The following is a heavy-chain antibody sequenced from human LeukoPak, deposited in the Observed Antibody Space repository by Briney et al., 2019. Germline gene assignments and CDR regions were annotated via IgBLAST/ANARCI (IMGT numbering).Heavy chain of an antibody. J-gene: IGHJ4*02. V-gene: IGHV3-30*18. CDR1: GFTFSSYG. D-gene: IGHD3-22*01. CDR2: ISYDGSNK. Sequence: PGRSLRLSCAASGFTFSSYGMHWVRQAPGKGLEWVAVISYDGSNKYYADSVKGRFTISRDNSKNTLYLQMNSLRAEDTAVYYCAKDKVGTDSSGYFFSSGFDYWGQGTLVTVSS. CDR3: AKDKVGTDSSGYFFSSGFDY.